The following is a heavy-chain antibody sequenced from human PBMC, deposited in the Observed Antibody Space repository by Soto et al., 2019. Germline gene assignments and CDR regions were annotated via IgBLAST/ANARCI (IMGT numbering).Heavy chain of an antibody. CDR2: IYYSGST. CDR1: GGSISSYY. V-gene: IGHV4-59*01. J-gene: IGHJ3*02. CDR3: ARVWGGAFDI. D-gene: IGHD3-10*01. Sequence: SETLSLTCTVSGGSISSYYWSWIRQPPGKGLEWIGYIYYSGSTNYNPSLKSRVTISVDTSKNQFSLKLSSVTAADTAVYYCARVWGGAFDIWGQGTMVTVSS.